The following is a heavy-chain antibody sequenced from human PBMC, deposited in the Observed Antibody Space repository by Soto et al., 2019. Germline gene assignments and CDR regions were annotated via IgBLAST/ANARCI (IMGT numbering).Heavy chain of an antibody. J-gene: IGHJ4*02. Sequence: QVQLVESGGGVVQPGRSLRLSCAASGFTFSSYGMHWVRQAPGKGLEWVAVISYDGSNKYYADSVKGRITISRDTSKNTLYRQMTSLRAEYPAVYYCAKDKRAVVVTAPFDYWGQGTLVTVSS. V-gene: IGHV3-30*18. D-gene: IGHD2-21*02. CDR2: ISYDGSNK. CDR3: AKDKRAVVVTAPFDY. CDR1: GFTFSSYG.